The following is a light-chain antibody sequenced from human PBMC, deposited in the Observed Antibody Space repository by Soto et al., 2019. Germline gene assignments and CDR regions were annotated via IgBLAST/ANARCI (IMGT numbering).Light chain of an antibody. CDR3: QQNSNLQGT. J-gene: IGKJ1*01. V-gene: IGKV3-11*01. CDR1: QSVSTY. CDR2: AAS. Sequence: EIVLTQSPATLSLSPGDRATLSCRASQSVSTYVNWFQQKPGQPPRLLIYAASTRVTGIPDRISGSGSGTDFSLTISRLEPEDSAVYYCQQNSNLQGTFGQGTKVEIK.